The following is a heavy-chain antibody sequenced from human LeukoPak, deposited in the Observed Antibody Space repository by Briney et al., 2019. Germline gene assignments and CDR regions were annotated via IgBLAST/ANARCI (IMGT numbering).Heavy chain of an antibody. J-gene: IGHJ4*02. CDR3: ARGDFDWSPLAFSNLYYFDY. D-gene: IGHD3-9*01. CDR2: IYYSGST. V-gene: IGHV4-59*01. Sequence: PSETLSLTCTVSGGSISSYYWSWIRQPPGKGLEWIGYIYYSGSTNYNPSLKSRVTISVDTSKNQFSLKLSSVTAADTAVYYCARGDFDWSPLAFSNLYYFDYWGQGTLVTVSS. CDR1: GGSISSYY.